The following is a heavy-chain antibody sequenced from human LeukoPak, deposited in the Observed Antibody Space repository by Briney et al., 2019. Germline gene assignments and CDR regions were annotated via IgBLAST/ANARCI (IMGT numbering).Heavy chain of an antibody. J-gene: IGHJ3*02. D-gene: IGHD3-22*01. V-gene: IGHV3-23*01. CDR1: GFIFSSYA. CDR2: ISGSGGST. CDR3: AKGRYYYDSSDAFEI. Sequence: GGSLRLSCAASGFIFSSYAMSWVRQAPGKGLEWVSAISGSGGSTYYADSVKGRFTISRANSKNTLYLQMNSLRAEDTAVYHCAKGRYYYDSSDAFEIWGQGTMVTVSS.